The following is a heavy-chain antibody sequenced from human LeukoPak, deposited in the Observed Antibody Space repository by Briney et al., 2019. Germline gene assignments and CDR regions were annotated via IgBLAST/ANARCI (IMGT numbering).Heavy chain of an antibody. CDR3: ARWADYGDQGSYFDY. Sequence: PSETLSLTCTVSGGSISSSSYYWGWIRQLPGKGLEWIGNMYYSGSTYYNLSLKTRVTISVDTSKNQFSLKLSSVTAADTAVYYCARWADYGDQGSYFDYWGQGTLVTVSS. J-gene: IGHJ4*02. D-gene: IGHD4-17*01. CDR1: GGSISSSSYY. CDR2: MYYSGST. V-gene: IGHV4-39*01.